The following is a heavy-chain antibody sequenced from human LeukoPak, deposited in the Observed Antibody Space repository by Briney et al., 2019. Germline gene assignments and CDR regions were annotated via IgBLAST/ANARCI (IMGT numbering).Heavy chain of an antibody. J-gene: IGHJ4*02. CDR2: ISYDGSNK. Sequence: GGSLRLSCAASGFTFSNFAMHWVRQAPGKGLEWVAIISYDGSNKYYADSVKGRFTISRDNSKNTLYLQMNSLRAEDTAVYYCARVGRGYNFNVYYFDYWGQGTLVTVSS. D-gene: IGHD5-18*01. CDR1: GFTFSNFA. CDR3: ARVGRGYNFNVYYFDY. V-gene: IGHV3-30*04.